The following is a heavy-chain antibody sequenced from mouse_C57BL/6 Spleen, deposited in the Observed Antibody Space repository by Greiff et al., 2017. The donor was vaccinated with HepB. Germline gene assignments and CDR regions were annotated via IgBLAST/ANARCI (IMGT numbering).Heavy chain of an antibody. Sequence: QVQLKQPGAELVKPGASVKLSCKASGYTFTSYWMHWVKQRPGRGLEWIGRIDPNSGGTKYNEKFKSKATLTVDKPSSTAYMQRSSLTSEDSAVYYCAREDWDQAWFAYWGQGTLVTVSA. V-gene: IGHV1-72*01. CDR3: AREDWDQAWFAY. J-gene: IGHJ3*01. CDR1: GYTFTSYW. D-gene: IGHD4-1*01. CDR2: IDPNSGGT.